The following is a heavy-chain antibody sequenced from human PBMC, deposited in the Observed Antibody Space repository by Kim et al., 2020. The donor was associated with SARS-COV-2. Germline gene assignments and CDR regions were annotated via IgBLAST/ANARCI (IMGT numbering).Heavy chain of an antibody. D-gene: IGHD1-1*01. CDR3: ARELFTTVEYNEYNWFDP. V-gene: IGHV3-48*02. CDR1: GFTFSSYN. Sequence: GGSLRLSCAASGFTFSSYNMNWVRQAPGKGLEWVSYVSSRSSTISYADSVKGRFTISRDNAKNSPFLQMNSLRDEDTAVYYCARELFTTVEYNEYNWFDPWGQGTLVTVSS. CDR2: VSSRSSTI. J-gene: IGHJ5*02.